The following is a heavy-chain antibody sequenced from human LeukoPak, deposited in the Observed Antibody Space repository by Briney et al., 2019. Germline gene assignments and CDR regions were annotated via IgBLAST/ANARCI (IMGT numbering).Heavy chain of an antibody. CDR2: ISGSGGST. CDR3: AKKDYGDIYWYFDL. CDR1: GFTFSSYA. J-gene: IGHJ2*01. D-gene: IGHD4-17*01. V-gene: IGHV3-23*01. Sequence: GGSLRLSCAASGFTFSSYAMSWVRQAPGKGLEWVSAISGSGGSTYYADSVKGRFTISRDNSKNTLYLQMNSLRVQDTAVYYCAKKDYGDIYWYFDLWGRGTLVTVSS.